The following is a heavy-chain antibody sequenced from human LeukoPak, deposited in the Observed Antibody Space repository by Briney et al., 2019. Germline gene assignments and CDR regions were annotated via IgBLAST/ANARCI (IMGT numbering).Heavy chain of an antibody. CDR3: AGVGVLLWFGELVGAFEI. CDR2: IYYSGST. CDR1: GGSISSGDYY. J-gene: IGHJ3*02. D-gene: IGHD3-10*01. V-gene: IGHV4-30-4*01. Sequence: SQTLSLTCTVSGGSISSGDYYWSWIRQPPGKGLEWIGYIYYSGSTYYNPSLKSRVTISVDTSKNQFSLKLSSVTAADTAVFYCAGVGVLLWFGELVGAFEIWRQGTMVTVSS.